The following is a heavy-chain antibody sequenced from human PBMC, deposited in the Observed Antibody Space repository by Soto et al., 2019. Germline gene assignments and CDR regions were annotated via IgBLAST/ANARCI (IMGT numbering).Heavy chain of an antibody. Sequence: QAHLAQSGAEVKKPGSSVTVSCKASGGTFNSYGISWVRQAPGQGLDWMGVIIPLYGTVNYAQKFQGRVSITADKSTSTAYMDLNSLRSDDTAGYYCARLSVIRGVIPSHFGLWGQGTQVTVSS. CDR1: GGTFNSYG. D-gene: IGHD3-10*01. J-gene: IGHJ4*02. CDR3: ARLSVIRGVIPSHFGL. V-gene: IGHV1-69*06. CDR2: IIPLYGTV.